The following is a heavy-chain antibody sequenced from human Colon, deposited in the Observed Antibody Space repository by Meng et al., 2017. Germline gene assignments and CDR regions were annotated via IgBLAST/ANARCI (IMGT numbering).Heavy chain of an antibody. CDR3: VRQGMTSYSWGY. V-gene: IGHV4-4*02. D-gene: IGHD3-9*01. J-gene: IGHJ4*02. CDR1: SGSISSSNW. Sequence: QVQLQESGPGLVKPSGTLSLTYAVSSGSISSSNWWSWVRQPPGKGLEWIGEISQSGTTYYNPSLKSRVTITGDWSKNQFSLNLNSVTAADTALYYCVRQGMTSYSWGYWGQGTLVTVSS. CDR2: ISQSGTT.